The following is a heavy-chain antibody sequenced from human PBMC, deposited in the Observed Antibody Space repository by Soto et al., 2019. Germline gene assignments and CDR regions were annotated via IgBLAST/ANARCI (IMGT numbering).Heavy chain of an antibody. J-gene: IGHJ6*02. Sequence: QVQLVQSGAEVKKPGASVKVSCKASGYTFTSYDINWVRQATGQGLEWMGWMNPNSGNTGYAQKFQGRVTMTRNTSISTAYMELSSLRSDATAVYYCARGVATIRLGGYGDYRYYYYGMDVWGQGTTVTVSS. V-gene: IGHV1-8*01. D-gene: IGHD5-12*01. CDR3: ARGVATIRLGGYGDYRYYYYGMDV. CDR1: GYTFTSYD. CDR2: MNPNSGNT.